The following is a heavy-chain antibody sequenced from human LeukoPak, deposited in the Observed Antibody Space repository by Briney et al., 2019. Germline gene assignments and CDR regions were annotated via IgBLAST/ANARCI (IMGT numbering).Heavy chain of an antibody. D-gene: IGHD2-21*02. J-gene: IGHJ4*02. Sequence: GSSVMVSCKASGGTFSSYAISWVRQAPGQGLEWMGGIIPIFGTANYAQKFQGRVTITADESTSTAYMELSSLRSEDTAVYYCARVLAYCGGDCYIDYWGREPWSPSPQ. V-gene: IGHV1-69*01. CDR2: IIPIFGTA. CDR1: GGTFSSYA. CDR3: ARVLAYCGGDCYIDY.